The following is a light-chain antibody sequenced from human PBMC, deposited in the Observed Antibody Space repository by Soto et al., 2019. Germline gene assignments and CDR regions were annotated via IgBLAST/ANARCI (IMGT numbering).Light chain of an antibody. CDR3: CSYAGSYNYV. V-gene: IGLV2-11*01. Sequence: QSVLTQPRSVSGSPGQSVTISCTGTSSDVGGYNFVSWYQQHPGKAPQLMIYDVSQRPSGVPDRFSGSKSGNTASLTISGLQAEDEADYYCCSYAGSYNYVFGTGTKLTVL. CDR1: SSDVGGYNF. CDR2: DVS. J-gene: IGLJ1*01.